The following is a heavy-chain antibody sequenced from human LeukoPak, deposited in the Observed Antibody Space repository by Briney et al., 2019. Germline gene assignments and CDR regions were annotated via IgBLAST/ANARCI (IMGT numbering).Heavy chain of an antibody. Sequence: GGSLRLSCTASGFTFGDYAMSWVRQAPGKGLEWVGFIRSKAYGGTTEYAASVKGRFTISSDDSKSIAYPQMNSLKTEDTAVYYCTRAVADYVCGSYRYYFDYWGQGTLVTVSS. CDR3: TRAVADYVCGSYRYYFDY. CDR1: GFTFGDYA. J-gene: IGHJ4*02. V-gene: IGHV3-49*04. D-gene: IGHD3-16*02. CDR2: IRSKAYGGTT.